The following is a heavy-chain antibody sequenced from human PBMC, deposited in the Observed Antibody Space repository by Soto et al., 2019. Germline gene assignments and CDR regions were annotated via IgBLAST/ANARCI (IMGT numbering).Heavy chain of an antibody. CDR3: ASGADTIFGVVPLDY. D-gene: IGHD3-3*01. Sequence: PGGSLRLSCAASGFTFSSYSMNWVRQAPGKGLEWVSSISSSSSYIYYADSVKGRFTISRDNAKNSLYLQMNSLRAEDTAVYYCASGADTIFGVVPLDYWGQGTLVTVSS. CDR1: GFTFSSYS. CDR2: ISSSSSYI. V-gene: IGHV3-21*01. J-gene: IGHJ4*02.